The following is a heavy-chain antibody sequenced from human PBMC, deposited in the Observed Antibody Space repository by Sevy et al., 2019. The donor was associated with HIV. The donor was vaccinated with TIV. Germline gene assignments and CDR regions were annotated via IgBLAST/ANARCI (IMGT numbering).Heavy chain of an antibody. J-gene: IGHJ3*02. CDR3: AKGRREDIVVVVAATPNQADAFDI. D-gene: IGHD2-15*01. CDR2: IRYDGSNK. Sequence: GGSLRLSCAASGFTFSSYGMHWVRQAPGKGLEWVAFIRYDGSNKYYADSVKGRFTISRDNSKNTLYLQMNNLRAEDTAVYYCAKGRREDIVVVVAATPNQADAFDIWGQGTMVTVSS. V-gene: IGHV3-30*02. CDR1: GFTFSSYG.